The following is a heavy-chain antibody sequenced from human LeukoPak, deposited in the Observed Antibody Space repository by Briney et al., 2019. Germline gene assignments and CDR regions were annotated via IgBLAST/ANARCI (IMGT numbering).Heavy chain of an antibody. CDR1: GGSISSYY. CDR2: IYYSGST. J-gene: IGHJ3*02. V-gene: IGHV4-59*08. CDR3: ARYYDSSGYYALDAFDI. Sequence: SETLPLTCTVSGGSISSYYWSWIRQPPGKGLEWIGYIYYSGSTNYNPSLKSRVTISVDTSKNQFSLKLSSVTAADTAVYYCARYYDSSGYYALDAFDIWGQGTMVTVSS. D-gene: IGHD3-22*01.